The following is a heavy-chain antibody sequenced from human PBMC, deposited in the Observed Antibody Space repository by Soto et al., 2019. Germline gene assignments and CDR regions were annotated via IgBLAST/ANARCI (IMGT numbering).Heavy chain of an antibody. CDR3: ARAQLGMIPDY. Sequence: SETLSLTCTVSGGSISSSSYYWGWIRQPPGKGLEWIGSIYYSGSTYYNPSLKSRVTISVDTSKNQFSLKLSSVTAADTAVYYCARAQLGMIPDYWGQGTLVTVSS. V-gene: IGHV4-39*07. J-gene: IGHJ4*02. CDR2: IYYSGST. D-gene: IGHD7-27*01. CDR1: GGSISSSSYY.